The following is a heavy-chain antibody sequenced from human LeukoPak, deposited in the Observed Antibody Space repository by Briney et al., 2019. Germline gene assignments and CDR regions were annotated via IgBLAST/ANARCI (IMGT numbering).Heavy chain of an antibody. V-gene: IGHV3-13*01. Sequence: PGGSLRLSCAASGFTFSTYDMHWVRQATGKGLEWVSAIGIGGDTYYSGSVRGRFTISRENAKNSLYLQMNSLRVGDTAVYYCARALRDNWFDPWGQGTLVTVSS. J-gene: IGHJ5*02. CDR3: ARALRDNWFDP. D-gene: IGHD2-21*02. CDR2: IGIGGDT. CDR1: GFTFSTYD.